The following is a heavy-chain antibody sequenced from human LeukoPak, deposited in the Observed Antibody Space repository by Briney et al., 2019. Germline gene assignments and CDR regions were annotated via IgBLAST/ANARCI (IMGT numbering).Heavy chain of an antibody. V-gene: IGHV3-66*02. CDR1: GFSVSNNY. D-gene: IGHD6-6*01. CDR3: ARGQTARD. CDR2: IYSGGNA. Sequence: GGSLRLSCAASGFSVSNNYLSWVRRAPGKGLEWVSVIYSGGNAYYADYVKGRFTMSRDNSKNTVYLQMESLRPEDTAIYYCARGQTARDWGQGTQVTVSS. J-gene: IGHJ4*02.